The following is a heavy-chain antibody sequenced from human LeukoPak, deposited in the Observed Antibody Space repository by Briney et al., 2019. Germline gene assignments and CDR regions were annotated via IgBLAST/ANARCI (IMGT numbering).Heavy chain of an antibody. V-gene: IGHV3-48*03. CDR2: MGSKSTPM. CDR1: GFTLSIYE. J-gene: IGHJ6*02. D-gene: IGHD3-22*01. CDR3: ARDRGLDGMDV. Sequence: GGSLRLSCAASGFTLSIYEMNWVRQAPGKGLEWVSYMGSKSTPMYYADSVKGRFIISRDNAKNSLFLQMNSLKADDTAVQYCARDRGLDGMDVWGQGTTVTVSS.